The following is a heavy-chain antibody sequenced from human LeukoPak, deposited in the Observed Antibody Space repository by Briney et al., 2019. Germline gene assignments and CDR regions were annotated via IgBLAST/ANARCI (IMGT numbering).Heavy chain of an antibody. CDR1: GYTFTSYE. J-gene: IGHJ4*02. CDR2: MNPNSGNT. Sequence: GPVKVSCKASGYTFTSYEINWVRQATGPGLEWMGWMNPNSGNTGYAQKFQGRVTMTRNTSISTAYMELSSLRSEDTAVYYCARKKTYYYDSSGYYPFDYWGQGTLVTVSS. CDR3: ARKKTYYYDSSGYYPFDY. D-gene: IGHD3-22*01. V-gene: IGHV1-8*01.